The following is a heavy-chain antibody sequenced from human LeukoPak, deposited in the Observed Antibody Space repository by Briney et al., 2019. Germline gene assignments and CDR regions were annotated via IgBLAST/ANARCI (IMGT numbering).Heavy chain of an antibody. CDR2: IYTSGST. D-gene: IGHD3-16*01. J-gene: IGHJ4*02. CDR3: ARGGGEVPPHY. Sequence: SETLSLTCTVSGGSISSGSYYWSWIRQPAGKGLEWIGRIYTSGSTNYNPSLKSRVTISVDTSKNQFSLKLSSVTAADTAVYYCARGGGEVPPHYWGQGTLVTVSS. V-gene: IGHV4-61*02. CDR1: GGSISSGSYY.